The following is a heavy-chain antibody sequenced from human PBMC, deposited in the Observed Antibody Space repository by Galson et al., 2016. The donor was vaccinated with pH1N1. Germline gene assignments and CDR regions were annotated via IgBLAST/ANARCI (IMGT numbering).Heavy chain of an antibody. V-gene: IGHV3-7*01. CDR1: GFTFSSYW. CDR2: IKQDGSEK. Sequence: SLRLSCAASGFTFSSYWMSWVRQAPGRGLEWVAHIKQDGSEKYYADSVKGRFTISNDNAKKSLYLQMNSLRDEDTALYYCARAIGSRSAYWGQGTLVTVSS. CDR3: ARAIGSRSAY. J-gene: IGHJ4*02. D-gene: IGHD3-16*02.